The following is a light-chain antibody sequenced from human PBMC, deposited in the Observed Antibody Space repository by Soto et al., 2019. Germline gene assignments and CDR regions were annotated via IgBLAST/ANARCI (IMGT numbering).Light chain of an antibody. CDR1: DIASKS. CDR2: DDN. V-gene: IGLV3-21*02. J-gene: IGLJ1*01. CDR3: QVWDSSSDHYV. Sequence: SYELAQPPSVSVAPGQTARISCGGNDIASKSVHWSHQKPGQAPVLVVYDDNDRPSGIPERLSGSNSGDTATLTISRVEAGDEADYYCQVWDSSSDHYVFGSGTKVTVL.